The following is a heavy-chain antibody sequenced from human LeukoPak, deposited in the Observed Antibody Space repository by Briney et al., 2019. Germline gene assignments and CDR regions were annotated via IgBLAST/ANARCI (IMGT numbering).Heavy chain of an antibody. CDR3: ARSFLPNYLDY. Sequence: SETLSLTCTVSGGSVSSGSYYWSWIRQPPGKGLEWIGYIYYSGSTNYNPSLKSRVTISVDTSKNQFSLKLSSATAADTAVYYCARSFLPNYLDYWGQGTLVTVSS. CDR2: IYYSGST. CDR1: GGSVSSGSYY. D-gene: IGHD1-1*01. J-gene: IGHJ4*02. V-gene: IGHV4-61*01.